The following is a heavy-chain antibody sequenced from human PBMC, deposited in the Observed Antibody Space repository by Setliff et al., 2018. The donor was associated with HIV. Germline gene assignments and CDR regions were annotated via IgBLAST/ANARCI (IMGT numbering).Heavy chain of an antibody. D-gene: IGHD5-12*01. J-gene: IGHJ4*02. Sequence: SETLSLTCAVYGGSFNGYSWTWIRQPPGKGLEWIGGINHSGSTNYNPSLKSRVTISVDTSKSKFSLNMNSVNAADTAVYYCARGYASGYDAYGYWGQGTLVTVSS. CDR2: INHSGST. CDR3: ARGYASGYDAYGY. V-gene: IGHV4-34*01. CDR1: GGSFNGYS.